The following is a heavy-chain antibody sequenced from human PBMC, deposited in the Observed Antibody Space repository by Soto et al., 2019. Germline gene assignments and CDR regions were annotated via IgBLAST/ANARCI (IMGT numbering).Heavy chain of an antibody. CDR2: ISSSGGSR. Sequence: EEQVSESGGGLVQPGGSLRLSCAASGFNFNTFAMSWIRQAPGKGLEWVSHISSSGGSRDYADSVRGRFTISRDNSKNVVFLQMKSLRADDTATYYCAKDPPSPWTANWVDPWGKGTLVTVSS. CDR1: GFNFNTFA. J-gene: IGHJ5*02. V-gene: IGHV3-23*01. D-gene: IGHD1-1*01. CDR3: AKDPPSPWTANWVDP.